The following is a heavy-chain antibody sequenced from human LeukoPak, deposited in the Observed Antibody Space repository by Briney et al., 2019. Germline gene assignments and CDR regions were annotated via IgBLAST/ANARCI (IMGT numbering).Heavy chain of an antibody. CDR3: AKDLAYYYDSSGYRYFDY. J-gene: IGHJ4*02. V-gene: IGHV3-23*01. D-gene: IGHD3-22*01. CDR1: GFTFRSYA. CDR2: ITGSGGAT. Sequence: GGSLRLSCAASGFTFRSYAMSWVRQAPGKGLEWVSGITGSGGATYYADSVKGRFTISRDNSKNTLYLQMNSLRAEDTAVYYCAKDLAYYYDSSGYRYFDYWGQGTLVTVSS.